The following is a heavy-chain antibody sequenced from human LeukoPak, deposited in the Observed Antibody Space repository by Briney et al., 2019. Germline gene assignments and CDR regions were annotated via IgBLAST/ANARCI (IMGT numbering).Heavy chain of an antibody. J-gene: IGHJ6*03. Sequence: SETLSLTCAVYGGSFSGYYWSWIRQPPGKGLEWIGEINHSGSTNYNPSLKSRVTISVDTSKNQFSLKLSSVTAADTAVYYCTVVARYYYYYYMDVWGKGTTVTVSS. V-gene: IGHV4-34*01. CDR1: GGSFSGYY. CDR2: INHSGST. D-gene: IGHD2-15*01. CDR3: TVVARYYYYYYMDV.